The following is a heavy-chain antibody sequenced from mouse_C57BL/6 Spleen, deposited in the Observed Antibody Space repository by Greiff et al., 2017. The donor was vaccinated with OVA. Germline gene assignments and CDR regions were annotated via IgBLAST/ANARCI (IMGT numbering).Heavy chain of an antibody. D-gene: IGHD2-5*01. CDR1: GFSLTSYG. CDR2: IWRDGST. Sequence: QVHVKQSGPGLVAPSQSLSITCTVSGFSLTSYGVHWVRQPPGKGLEWLVVIWRDGSTTYNSALKSSLSISKDNSKSQVFLKMNSLQTNDTAMYYCARALCDSNWGAMDYWGQGTSLTVSS. V-gene: IGHV2-6*03. J-gene: IGHJ4*01. CDR3: ARALCDSNWGAMDY.